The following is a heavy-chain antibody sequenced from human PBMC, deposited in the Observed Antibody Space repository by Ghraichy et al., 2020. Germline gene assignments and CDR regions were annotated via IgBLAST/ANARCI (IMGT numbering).Heavy chain of an antibody. J-gene: IGHJ4*02. CDR2: ISYDATNK. Sequence: GESLNISCAASGFTFSSYAMHWVRQAPGKGLEWVALISYDATNKYYADSVKGRFTISRDNSKNTLYLQMNSLRAEDTAVYYCAKDRYSGHDPYDYWGQGTLVIVSS. V-gene: IGHV3-30*18. CDR1: GFTFSSYA. CDR3: AKDRYSGHDPYDY. D-gene: IGHD5-12*01.